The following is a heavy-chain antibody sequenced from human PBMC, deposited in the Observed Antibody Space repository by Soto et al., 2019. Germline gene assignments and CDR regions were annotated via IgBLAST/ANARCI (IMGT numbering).Heavy chain of an antibody. CDR3: VRDRRIYYSDPHDEFVASDYEV. CDR1: GFTLSDHY. CDR2: SRDKAQGYST. D-gene: IGHD3-22*01. V-gene: IGHV3-72*01. J-gene: IGHJ3*01. Sequence: EVQLVESGGGLVQPGGSLRLSCAGSGFTLSDHYIDWVRQAPGKGLEWVGRSRDKAQGYSTAYAASVKGRFTTSRDESKNSVYLQMNSLKTEDTAVYYCVRDRRIYYSDPHDEFVASDYEVWGQGTMVSVSS.